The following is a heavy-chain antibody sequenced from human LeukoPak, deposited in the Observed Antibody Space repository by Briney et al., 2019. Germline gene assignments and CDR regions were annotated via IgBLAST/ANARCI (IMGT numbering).Heavy chain of an antibody. J-gene: IGHJ4*02. Sequence: GGSLRLSCAASGFTFSSYGMHWVRQAPGKGPEWVAFIRYDGSNKYYADSVKGRFTISRDNSKNTLYLQMNSLRAEDTAVYYCAKAARIAVAGHLDYWGQGTLVTVSS. CDR2: IRYDGSNK. CDR3: AKAARIAVAGHLDY. CDR1: GFTFSSYG. D-gene: IGHD6-19*01. V-gene: IGHV3-30*02.